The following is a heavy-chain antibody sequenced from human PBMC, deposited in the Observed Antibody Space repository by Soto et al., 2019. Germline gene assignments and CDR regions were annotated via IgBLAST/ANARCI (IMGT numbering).Heavy chain of an antibody. CDR3: ARIPGSDSSHPHDF. CDR1: GGSFSGYH. D-gene: IGHD4-4*01. CDR2: ITHRGSP. V-gene: IGHV4-34*01. J-gene: IGHJ4*02. Sequence: SETLSLTCAVYGGSFSGYHWTWIRQPPGRGLDWIGEITHRGSPNYNPSLRSRVTISVDTSKNQFSVDMRSVTAADTAVYYCARIPGSDSSHPHDFWGQGTPATVSS.